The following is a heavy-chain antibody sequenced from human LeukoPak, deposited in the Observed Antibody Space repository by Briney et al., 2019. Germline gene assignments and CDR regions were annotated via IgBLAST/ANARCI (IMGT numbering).Heavy chain of an antibody. D-gene: IGHD4-23*01. V-gene: IGHV3-30*02. Sequence: TGGSLRLSCAASGFSFRHYGMYWVRQAPGKGLEWVSFIRDDGDAQYYADSVKGRFTISRDNAKNTLYLQMNSLSTEDTAVYYCASGYSSDYGGNVYWGRGTLVTVSS. CDR2: IRDDGDAQ. CDR1: GFSFRHYG. CDR3: ASGYSSDYGGNVY. J-gene: IGHJ4*02.